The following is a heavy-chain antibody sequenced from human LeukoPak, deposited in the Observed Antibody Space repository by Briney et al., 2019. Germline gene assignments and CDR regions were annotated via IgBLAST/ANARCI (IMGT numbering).Heavy chain of an antibody. CDR1: GGSISSGGYS. CDR2: IYHSRST. D-gene: IGHD5-12*01. V-gene: IGHV4-30-2*01. CDR3: ASGSSGYDP. Sequence: SETLSLTCAVSGGSISSGGYSWSWIRQPPGKGLEWIGYIYHSRSTYYNPSLKSRVTISVDRSKNQFSLKLSSVTAADTAVYFCASGSSGYDPWGQGTLVTVSS. J-gene: IGHJ5*02.